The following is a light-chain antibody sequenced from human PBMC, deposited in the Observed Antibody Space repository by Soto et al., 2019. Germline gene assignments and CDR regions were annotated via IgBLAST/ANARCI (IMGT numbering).Light chain of an antibody. CDR3: QQYDNPA. Sequence: IQMTQSPSSLSASVGDRVTITCQASQDISNYLNWYQQKPGKAPKLLIYDASNLETGVPSRFSGSGSGTDFTFTISSLQPEDIATYYCQQYDNPAFGGGTKVEIK. CDR2: DAS. J-gene: IGKJ4*01. CDR1: QDISNY. V-gene: IGKV1-33*01.